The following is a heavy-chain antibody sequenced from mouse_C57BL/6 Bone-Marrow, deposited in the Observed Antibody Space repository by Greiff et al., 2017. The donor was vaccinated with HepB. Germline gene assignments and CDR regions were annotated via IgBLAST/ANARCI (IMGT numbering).Heavy chain of an antibody. Sequence: EVQGVESGGGLVQPGGSLKLSCAASGFTFSDYYMYWVRQTPEKRLEWVAYISNGGGSTYYPDTVKGRFTISRDNAKNTLYLQMSRLKSEDTAMYYCARREVTTGYYFDYWGQGTTLTVSS. CDR2: ISNGGGST. CDR3: ARREVTTGYYFDY. CDR1: GFTFSDYY. D-gene: IGHD2-2*01. V-gene: IGHV5-12*01. J-gene: IGHJ2*01.